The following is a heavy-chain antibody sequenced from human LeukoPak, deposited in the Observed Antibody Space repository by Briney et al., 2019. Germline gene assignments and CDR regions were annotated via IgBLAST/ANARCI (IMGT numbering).Heavy chain of an antibody. CDR2: ISYDGSNK. CDR1: GFTFSSYA. D-gene: IGHD3-16*01. J-gene: IGHJ6*02. V-gene: IGHV3-30-3*01. Sequence: QTGGSLGLSCAASGFTFSSYAMHWVRQAPGKGLEWVAVISYDGSNKYYADSVKGRFTISRDNSKNTLYLQMNSLRAEDTAVYYCAKWGSRDYYYGLDVWGQGTTVTVSS. CDR3: AKWGSRDYYYGLDV.